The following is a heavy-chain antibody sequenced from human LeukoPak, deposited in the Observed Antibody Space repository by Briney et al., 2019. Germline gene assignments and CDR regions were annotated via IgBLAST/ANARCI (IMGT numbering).Heavy chain of an antibody. Sequence: GGSLRLSCAASGFTFSSYAMNWVRQAPGKGLEWISFISSNSRTILYTDSVKGRFTSSRDNAKNSLYLQMNNLRVEDSAVYYCARDVGVYGDYAILGYWGQATLVTVST. CDR1: GFTFSSYA. CDR3: ARDVGVYGDYAILGY. J-gene: IGHJ4*02. D-gene: IGHD4-17*01. CDR2: ISSNSRTI. V-gene: IGHV3-48*01.